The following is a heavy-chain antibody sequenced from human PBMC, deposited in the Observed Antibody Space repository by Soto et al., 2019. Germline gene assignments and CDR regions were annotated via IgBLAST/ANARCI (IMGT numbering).Heavy chain of an antibody. Sequence: GSLRLSCAASGFTFSSYVMNWVRQAPGKGLQWVSAIRGSGTNILYADSVKGRFTISRDNSKNTVYLQMNSLRAEDTAVYYCARVRKTLTTVTTEMGPSGMDVWGQGTTVTVSS. D-gene: IGHD4-4*01. J-gene: IGHJ6*02. V-gene: IGHV3-23*01. CDR3: ARVRKTLTTVTTEMGPSGMDV. CDR2: IRGSGTNI. CDR1: GFTFSSYV.